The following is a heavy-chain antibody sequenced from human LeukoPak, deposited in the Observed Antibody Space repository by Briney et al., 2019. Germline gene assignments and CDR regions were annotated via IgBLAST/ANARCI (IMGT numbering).Heavy chain of an antibody. CDR3: AKIFHYYDSSGQDY. CDR2: ISGSGGST. Sequence: GGSLRLSCAASGFTFSSYAMSWVRQAPGKGLEWVSAISGSGGSTYYADSVKGRFTISRDNSKDTLYLQMNSLRAEDTAVYYCAKIFHYYDSSGQDYWGQGTLVTVSS. J-gene: IGHJ4*02. D-gene: IGHD3-22*01. CDR1: GFTFSSYA. V-gene: IGHV3-23*01.